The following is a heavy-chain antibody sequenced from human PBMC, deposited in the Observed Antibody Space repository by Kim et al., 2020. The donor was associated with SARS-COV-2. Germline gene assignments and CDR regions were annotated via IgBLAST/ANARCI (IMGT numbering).Heavy chain of an antibody. CDR3: AKDRDPDYSNYEDYYYYGMDV. CDR2: ISGSGGST. Sequence: GGSLRLSCAASGFTFSSYAMSWVRQAPGKGLEWVSAISGSGGSTYYADSVKGRFTISRDNSKNTLYLQMNSLRAEDTAVYYCAKDRDPDYSNYEDYYYYGMDVWGQGTTVTVSS. V-gene: IGHV3-23*01. J-gene: IGHJ6*02. CDR1: GFTFSSYA. D-gene: IGHD4-4*01.